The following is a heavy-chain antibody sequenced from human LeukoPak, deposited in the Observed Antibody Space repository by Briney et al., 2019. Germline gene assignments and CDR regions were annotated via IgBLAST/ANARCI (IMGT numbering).Heavy chain of an antibody. CDR2: ITPGGGT. CDR3: AKDLSGSYSEYYFDY. CDR1: EFTFSSYV. V-gene: IGHV3-23*01. D-gene: IGHD1-26*01. J-gene: IGHJ4*02. Sequence: GGSLRLSCAASEFTFSSYVMAWVRQAPGKGLEWVSTITPGGGTYYADSVKGRFTISRDNAKNSLYLQMNSLRAEDTALYYCAKDLSGSYSEYYFDYWGQGTLVTVSS.